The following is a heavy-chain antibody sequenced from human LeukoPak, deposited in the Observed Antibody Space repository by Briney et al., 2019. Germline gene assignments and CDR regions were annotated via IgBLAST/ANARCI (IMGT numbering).Heavy chain of an antibody. V-gene: IGHV4-39*07. Sequence: PSETLSLTCTVSGGSISSSSYYWGWIRQPPGKGLEWIGSIYYSGSTYYSPSLKSRVIISLDTSKNKFSLTLSSVTAADTAVYYCAKGNPFYDYWGQGTLVTVSS. CDR3: AKGNPFYDY. J-gene: IGHJ4*02. CDR1: GGSISSSSYY. CDR2: IYYSGST. D-gene: IGHD5/OR15-5a*01.